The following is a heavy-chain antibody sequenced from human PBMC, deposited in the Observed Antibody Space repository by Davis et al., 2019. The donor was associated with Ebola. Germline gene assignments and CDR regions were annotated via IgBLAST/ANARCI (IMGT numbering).Heavy chain of an antibody. CDR1: GFTFSSYA. CDR2: IKQDGSEK. D-gene: IGHD5-18*01. V-gene: IGHV3-7*03. CDR3: ARVFSAMGTLGIDY. J-gene: IGHJ4*02. Sequence: GGSLRPSCAASGFTFSSYAMSWVRQAPGKGLEWVANIKQDGSEKYYVDSVKGRFTISRDNAKNSLYLQMNSLRAEDTAVYYCARVFSAMGTLGIDYWGQGTLVTVSS.